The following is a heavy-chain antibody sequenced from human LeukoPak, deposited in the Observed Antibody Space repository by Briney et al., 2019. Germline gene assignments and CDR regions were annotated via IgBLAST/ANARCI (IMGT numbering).Heavy chain of an antibody. CDR3: ARDYWWNYDY. D-gene: IGHD1-7*01. Sequence: PGGSLRLSCAASGLTFSSYAMSWVRQAPGKGLEWVSAISGSGGSTYYADSVRGRFTISRDNSKNTIYLQMDSLRAEDTAIYYCARDYWWNYDYWGQGTLVTVSS. V-gene: IGHV3-23*01. CDR1: GLTFSSYA. J-gene: IGHJ4*02. CDR2: ISGSGGST.